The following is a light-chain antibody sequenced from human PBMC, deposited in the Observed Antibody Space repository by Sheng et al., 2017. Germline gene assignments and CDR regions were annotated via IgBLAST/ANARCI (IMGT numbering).Light chain of an antibody. CDR2: DAS. V-gene: IGKV3-11*01. J-gene: IGKJ1*01. CDR1: QSISSY. CDR3: QQYSEWPRT. Sequence: EIVLTQSPATLSLSPGERATLSCRASQSISSYLAWYQQKPGQAPRLLFYDASDRATGTPARFSASGSGTDFTLTISSLEAEDFAVYYCQQYSEWPRTFGQGTKVEIK.